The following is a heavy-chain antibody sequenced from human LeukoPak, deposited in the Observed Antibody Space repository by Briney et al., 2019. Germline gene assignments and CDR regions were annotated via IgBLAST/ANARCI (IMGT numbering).Heavy chain of an antibody. V-gene: IGHV4-30-2*01. CDR2: IYHSGST. Sequence: SQTLSLTCAVSGGSISSGSYSWSWIRQPPGKGLEWIGYIYHSGSTYYNPSLKSRVTISVDRSKNQFSLKLSSVTAADTAVYYCAKVAAAGTLYFQHWGQGTLVTVSS. J-gene: IGHJ1*01. CDR1: GGSISSGSYS. CDR3: AKVAAAGTLYFQH. D-gene: IGHD6-13*01.